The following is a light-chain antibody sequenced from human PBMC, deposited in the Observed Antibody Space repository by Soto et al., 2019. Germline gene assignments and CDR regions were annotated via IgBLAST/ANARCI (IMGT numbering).Light chain of an antibody. V-gene: IGLV2-14*01. CDR3: FSKISGFVYG. J-gene: IGLJ1*01. CDR1: NTDLGVYGY. CDR2: DVS. Sequence: QSVLAQPASVSGSFGQSITISCSGPNTDLGVYGYVSWYQHHPGKAPKLLIYDVSNRPSGISDRFSGSKSGDTASLTISGLQAEDEADYFCFSKISGFVYGFGTGTKVTVL.